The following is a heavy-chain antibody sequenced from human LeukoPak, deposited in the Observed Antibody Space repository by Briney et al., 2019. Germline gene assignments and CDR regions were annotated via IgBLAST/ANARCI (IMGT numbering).Heavy chain of an antibody. J-gene: IGHJ3*02. V-gene: IGHV3-53*01. Sequence: GGSLRLSCAASGFTVSSNYMSWVRQAPGKGLEWVSVIYSGGGTYYADSVKGRFTISRGKSKNTLYLQMNSLRAEDTALFYCAARWGYNGFDIWGQGTMVAVSS. D-gene: IGHD5-18*01. CDR2: IYSGGGT. CDR3: AARWGYNGFDI. CDR1: GFTVSSNY.